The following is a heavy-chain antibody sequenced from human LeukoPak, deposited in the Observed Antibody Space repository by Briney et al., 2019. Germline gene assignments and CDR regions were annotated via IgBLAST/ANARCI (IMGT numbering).Heavy chain of an antibody. CDR3: ARVKKPEYYYYYMDV. Sequence: GASVKVSCKASGGTFSSYAISWVQQAPGQGLEWMGGIIPIFGTANYAQKFQGRVTITTDESTSTAYMELSSLRSEDTAVYYCARVKKPEYYYYYMDVWGKGTTVTVSS. J-gene: IGHJ6*03. V-gene: IGHV1-69*05. CDR1: GGTFSSYA. CDR2: IIPIFGTA.